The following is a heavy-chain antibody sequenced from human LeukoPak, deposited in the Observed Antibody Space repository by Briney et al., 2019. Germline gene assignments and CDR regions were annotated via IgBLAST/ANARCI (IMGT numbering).Heavy chain of an antibody. V-gene: IGHV4-59*01. J-gene: IGHJ5*02. Sequence: SETLSLTWTVSGGSISSYYWSWIRQPPGKGLEWIGYIYYSGSTNYNPSLKSRVTISVDTSKNQFSLKLSSVTAADTAVYYCARARRFYYDFWSGPDTKNWFDPWGQGTLVTVSS. CDR3: ARARRFYYDFWSGPDTKNWFDP. CDR2: IYYSGST. D-gene: IGHD3-3*01. CDR1: GGSISSYY.